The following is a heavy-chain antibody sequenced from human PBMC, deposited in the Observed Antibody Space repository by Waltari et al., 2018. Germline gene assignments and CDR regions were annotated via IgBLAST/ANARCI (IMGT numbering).Heavy chain of an antibody. Sequence: EVQLVESGGGLVQPGGSLRLSCAASGFTFSNNWMTWVHQAPGKGLEWVANINQDGSEKYSVESVKGRFTISRDNAKNSLYLQLNSLRADDTAVYYCTRGGDDSSWYWRNWGQGTLVTVSS. CDR3: TRGGDDSSWYWRN. CDR2: INQDGSEK. V-gene: IGHV3-7*01. D-gene: IGHD6-13*01. CDR1: GFTFSNNW. J-gene: IGHJ4*02.